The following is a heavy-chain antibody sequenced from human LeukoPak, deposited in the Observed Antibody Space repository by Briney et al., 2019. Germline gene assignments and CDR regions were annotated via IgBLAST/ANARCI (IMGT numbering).Heavy chain of an antibody. CDR1: GDTVSSNSAA. J-gene: IGHJ4*02. CDR3: ARETTWVRGVINPLDY. CDR2: TYYRSNWIN. Sequence: SQTLSLTCAVSGDTVSSNSAAWNWIRQSPSRGLEWLGRTYYRSNWINDYAVSVKSRMTINPDTSRTQFSLQLNSVTPEDTAVYYCARETTWVRGVINPLDYWGQGTLVTVSS. D-gene: IGHD3-10*01. V-gene: IGHV6-1*01.